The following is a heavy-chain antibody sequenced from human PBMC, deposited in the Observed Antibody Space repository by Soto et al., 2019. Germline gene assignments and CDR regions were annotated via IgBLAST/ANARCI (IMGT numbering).Heavy chain of an antibody. J-gene: IGHJ2*01. D-gene: IGHD1-7*01. V-gene: IGHV3-23*01. Sequence: PGGSLRLSCTASGFTFSNYAMTWVRQAPGKGLDWVSGVITSGRGTYYADSVKGRFTISRDNSMNTLYFQMDTLSPEDTAIYYCGKTLPVRQNFPNYWYFDHWGRGTLVTVSS. CDR1: GFTFSNYA. CDR2: VITSGRGT. CDR3: GKTLPVRQNFPNYWYFDH.